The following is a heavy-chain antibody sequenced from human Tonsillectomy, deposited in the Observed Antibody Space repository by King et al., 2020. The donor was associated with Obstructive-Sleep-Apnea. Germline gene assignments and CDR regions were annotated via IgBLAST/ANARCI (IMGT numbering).Heavy chain of an antibody. V-gene: IGHV1-18*04. J-gene: IGHJ4*02. Sequence: VQLVESGAEVKKPGASVKVSCKASGYTFTNYGISWVRQAPGQGLEWMGRISAYNGNTNYAQKLQGRVTMTTDTSTSTAYMELRSLRSDDTAVYYCARVDLMAYYYGSGSHVYFDYWGQGTLVTVSS. CDR3: ARVDLMAYYYGSGSHVYFDY. CDR1: GYTFTNYG. CDR2: ISAYNGNT. D-gene: IGHD3-10*01.